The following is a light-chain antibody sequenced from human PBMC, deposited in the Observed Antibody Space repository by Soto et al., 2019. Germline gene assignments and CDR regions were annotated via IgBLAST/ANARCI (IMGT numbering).Light chain of an antibody. J-gene: IGLJ1*01. CDR1: STDVGAYDY. CDR2: EVS. Sequence: QSVLTQPASVSGSPGQSITISCTGSSTDVGAYDYVSWYQQYPGQAPNLLIYEVSRRPSGFSHRFSGSKSVNTASLTISGLQAEDEAHYYCNSDTTMNTSVFGTGTKVTVL. V-gene: IGLV2-14*01. CDR3: NSDTTMNTSV.